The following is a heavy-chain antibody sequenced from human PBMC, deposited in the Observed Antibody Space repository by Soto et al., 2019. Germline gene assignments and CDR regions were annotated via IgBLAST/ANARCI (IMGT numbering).Heavy chain of an antibody. CDR1: GFTFSSYG. D-gene: IGHD1-1*01. CDR3: AKDRGTGTTAALGGFDP. V-gene: IGHV3-30*18. J-gene: IGHJ5*02. Sequence: QVQLVESGGGVVQPGRSLRLSCAASGFTFSSYGMHWVRQAPGKGLEWVAVISYDGSNKYYADSVKGRFTISRDNSKNTLYLQMNSLRAEDTAVYYCAKDRGTGTTAALGGFDPWGQGTLVTVSS. CDR2: ISYDGSNK.